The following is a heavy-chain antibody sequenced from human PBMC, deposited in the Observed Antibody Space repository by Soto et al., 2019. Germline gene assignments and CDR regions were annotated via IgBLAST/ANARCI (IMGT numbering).Heavy chain of an antibody. CDR1: GFTFSSYW. CDR3: ARDESPTVFWSGYYSASPYYYGMDV. J-gene: IGHJ6*02. Sequence: PGGSLRLSCASSGFTFSSYWMSWVRQAPGKGLEWVANIKQDGSEKYYVDSVKGRFTISRDNAKNSLYLQMNSLRAEDTAVYYCARDESPTVFWSGYYSASPYYYGMDVWGQGTTVTVS. V-gene: IGHV3-7*01. CDR2: IKQDGSEK. D-gene: IGHD3-3*01.